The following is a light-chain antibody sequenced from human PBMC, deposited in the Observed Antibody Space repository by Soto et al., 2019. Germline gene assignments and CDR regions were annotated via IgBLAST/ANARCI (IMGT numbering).Light chain of an antibody. CDR2: SDD. V-gene: IGLV1-44*01. J-gene: IGLJ2*01. CDR3: AAWDDSLNGVV. CDR1: SSNIGSYT. Sequence: QSVLTQPPSASGTPGQRVTISCSGSSSNIGSYTVNWFQQLPGTAPKLLIYSDDQRPSGVPDRLSGSKSGTSASLAISGLQSEDEADYYCAAWDDSLNGVVFGGGTKVTVL.